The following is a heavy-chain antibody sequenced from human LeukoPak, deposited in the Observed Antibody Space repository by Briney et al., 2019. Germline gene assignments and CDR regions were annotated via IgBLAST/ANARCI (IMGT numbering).Heavy chain of an antibody. CDR1: GFTFSSSW. Sequence: GGSLRLSCAVSGFTFSSSWMTWVRQAPGKGLEWVATMNSDGGQKSYVDSVKGRFTISRDNAKNSLYLQMNSLRAEDTAVYYCARNYAYNHFGYWGQGTLVTVSS. CDR3: ARNYAYNHFGY. V-gene: IGHV3-7*01. J-gene: IGHJ4*02. D-gene: IGHD5-24*01. CDR2: MNSDGGQK.